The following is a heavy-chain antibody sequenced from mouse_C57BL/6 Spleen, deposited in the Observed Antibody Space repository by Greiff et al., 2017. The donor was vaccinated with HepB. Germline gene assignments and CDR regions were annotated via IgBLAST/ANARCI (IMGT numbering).Heavy chain of an antibody. V-gene: IGHV1-22*01. J-gene: IGHJ3*01. CDR2: INPNNGGT. Sequence: VQLKQSGPELVKPGASVKMSCKASGYTFTDYNMHWVKQSHGKSLEWIGYINPNNGGTSYNQKFKGKATLTVNKSSSTAYMELRSLTSEDSAVYYCARRNYSNYGFAYWGQGTLVTVSA. D-gene: IGHD2-5*01. CDR3: ARRNYSNYGFAY. CDR1: GYTFTDYN.